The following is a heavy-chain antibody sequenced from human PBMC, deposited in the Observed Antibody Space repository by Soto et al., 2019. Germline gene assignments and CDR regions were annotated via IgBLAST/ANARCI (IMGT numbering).Heavy chain of an antibody. V-gene: IGHV4-59*01. CDR1: GGSISSYY. Sequence: SETLSLTCTISGGSISSYYWSWIRQPPGKGLEWIGYIYYNGSTNYNPSLKSRVTISVDTSKNQFSLKLSSVTAADTAVYYCARGAYSGHDAIDYWGQGTLVTVSS. J-gene: IGHJ4*02. CDR2: IYYNGST. D-gene: IGHD5-12*01. CDR3: ARGAYSGHDAIDY.